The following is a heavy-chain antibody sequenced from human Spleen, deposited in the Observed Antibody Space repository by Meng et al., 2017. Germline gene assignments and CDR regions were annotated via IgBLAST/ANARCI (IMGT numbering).Heavy chain of an antibody. CDR3: ARGPQMATIGSLDY. CDR1: GGTFSRHT. D-gene: IGHD5-24*01. V-gene: IGHV1-69*01. J-gene: IGHJ4*02. Sequence: QVQLVQSGAEVKKPGSSVKVSCKASGGTFSRHTIPWVRQAPGQGLEWMGGFIPIFGTANYAQKFQDRVTITADESTSTAYMELSSLRSEDTAVYYCARGPQMATIGSLDYWGQGTLVTASS. CDR2: FIPIFGTA.